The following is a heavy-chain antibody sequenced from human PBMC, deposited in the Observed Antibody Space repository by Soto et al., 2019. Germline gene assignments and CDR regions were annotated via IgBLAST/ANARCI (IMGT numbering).Heavy chain of an antibody. J-gene: IGHJ4*02. V-gene: IGHV1-58*01. CDR1: GFTFTSSA. D-gene: IGHD3-3*01. Sequence: SVKVSCKASGFTFTSSAVQWVRQARGQRLEWIGWIVVGSGNTNYAQKFQERVTITRDMSTSTAYMELSSLRSEDTAVYYCAADKATIFGVVNMDYWGQGTLVTVSS. CDR3: AADKATIFGVVNMDY. CDR2: IVVGSGNT.